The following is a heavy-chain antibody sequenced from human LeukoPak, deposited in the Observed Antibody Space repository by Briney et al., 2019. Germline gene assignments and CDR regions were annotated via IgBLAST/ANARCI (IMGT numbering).Heavy chain of an antibody. CDR2: LSHSGST. CDR1: GFTFSSYA. CDR3: VRVNVVAAAFDY. Sequence: GSLRLSCAASGFTFSSYAMSWVRQAPGKGLEWIGSLSHSGSTYYNPSLKSRLTISVDTSKNQFSLKLTSVTAADTAVYYCVRVNVVAAAFDYWGQGTLVTVSS. J-gene: IGHJ4*02. D-gene: IGHD2-15*01. V-gene: IGHV4-38-2*01.